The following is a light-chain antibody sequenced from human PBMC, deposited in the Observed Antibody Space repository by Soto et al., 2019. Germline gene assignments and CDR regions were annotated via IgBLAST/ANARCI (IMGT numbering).Light chain of an antibody. Sequence: DIQMTQSPSSLSASVGDRVTITCRASQSISSYLNWYQQKPGKAPKLLIYAASSLQSGVPSRFSGSGSGTVFTLTISSLQPEDFATYYCQQSYSTLWTFGQGTKVDIK. CDR1: QSISSY. V-gene: IGKV1-39*01. J-gene: IGKJ1*01. CDR2: AAS. CDR3: QQSYSTLWT.